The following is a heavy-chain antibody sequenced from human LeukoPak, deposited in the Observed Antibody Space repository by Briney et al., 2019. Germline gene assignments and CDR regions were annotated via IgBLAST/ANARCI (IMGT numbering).Heavy chain of an antibody. CDR2: ISGSGGST. D-gene: IGHD3-10*01. Sequence: GGSLRLSCAASGFTFSSYAMSWVRQAPGKGLEWVSAISGSGGSTYYADSVKGRFTISRDNAKNSLYLQMNSLRAEDTAVYYCARDGSGSLGFDYWGQGTLVTVSS. J-gene: IGHJ4*02. CDR3: ARDGSGSLGFDY. V-gene: IGHV3-23*01. CDR1: GFTFSSYA.